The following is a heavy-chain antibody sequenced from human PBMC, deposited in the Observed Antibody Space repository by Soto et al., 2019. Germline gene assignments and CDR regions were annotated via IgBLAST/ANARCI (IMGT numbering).Heavy chain of an antibody. CDR3: MRCCMGCFWFGP. Sequence: QVQLQESGPGLVKPSQTLSLTCSVSRAFINSGGFYYSWIRQPPGEGLEWLGYIFHSGSTLYNPSRRGRLTLSAYTSPIHFALPLSFVTAADTAGYYCMRCCMGCFWFGPLGEGIPLT. CDR2: IFHSGST. V-gene: IGHV4-31*03. D-gene: IGHD2-8*01. J-gene: IGHJ5*02. CDR1: RAFINSGGFY.